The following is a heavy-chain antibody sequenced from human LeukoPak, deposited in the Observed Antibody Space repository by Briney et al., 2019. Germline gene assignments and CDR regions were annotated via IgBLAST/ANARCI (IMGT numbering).Heavy chain of an antibody. V-gene: IGHV3-20*04. D-gene: IGHD3-10*01. Sequence: AGSLRPSCAASGFTFDDYGMSWVRQAPGKGLEWVSGINWNGGSTGYADSVKGRFTISRDNAKNSLYLQMNSLRAEDTALYYCAREHYGSGSYYSGYYFDYWGQGTLVTVSS. J-gene: IGHJ4*02. CDR2: INWNGGST. CDR1: GFTFDDYG. CDR3: AREHYGSGSYYSGYYFDY.